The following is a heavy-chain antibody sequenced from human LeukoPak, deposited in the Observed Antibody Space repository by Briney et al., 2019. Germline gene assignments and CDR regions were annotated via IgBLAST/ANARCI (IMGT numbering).Heavy chain of an antibody. Sequence: GGSLRLSCAASVFTFSSYAMHWVRQAPGKGLEYVSAISSNGGSTYYANSVKGRFTISRDNSKNTLYLQMGSLRAEDMAVYYCARGCSGGSCYVYWGQGTLVTVSS. CDR2: ISSNGGST. J-gene: IGHJ4*02. V-gene: IGHV3-64*01. CDR1: VFTFSSYA. CDR3: ARGCSGGSCYVY. D-gene: IGHD2-15*01.